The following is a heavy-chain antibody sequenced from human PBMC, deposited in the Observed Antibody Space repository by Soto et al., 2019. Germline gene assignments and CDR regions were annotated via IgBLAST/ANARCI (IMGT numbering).Heavy chain of an antibody. CDR3: ARMFHSNPPWYSSSWYEDY. D-gene: IGHD6-13*01. Sequence: QVQLVQSGAEVKKPGSSVKVSCKASGGTFSSDAISWVRQAPGQGLDWMGGIIPIFGTANYAQKFLGRVTITADESTSTDSMELSSLRSEDTAVYYCARMFHSNPPWYSSSWYEDYWGQGTLVTVSS. V-gene: IGHV1-69*01. CDR1: GGTFSSDA. CDR2: IIPIFGTA. J-gene: IGHJ4*02.